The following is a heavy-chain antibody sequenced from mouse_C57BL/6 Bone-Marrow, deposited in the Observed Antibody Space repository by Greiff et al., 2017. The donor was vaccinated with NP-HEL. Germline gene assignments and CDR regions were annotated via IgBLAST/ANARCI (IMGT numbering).Heavy chain of an antibody. Sequence: QVQLQQSGAELARPGASVKLSCKASGYTFTSYGISWVKQRTGQGLEWIGEIYPRSGNTYYNEKFKGKATLTADKSSSTAYMELRSLTSEDSAVYFCAREVEFITTAPLDVWGTGTTVTVSS. V-gene: IGHV1-81*01. D-gene: IGHD1-1*01. J-gene: IGHJ1*03. CDR3: AREVEFITTAPLDV. CDR1: GYTFTSYG. CDR2: IYPRSGNT.